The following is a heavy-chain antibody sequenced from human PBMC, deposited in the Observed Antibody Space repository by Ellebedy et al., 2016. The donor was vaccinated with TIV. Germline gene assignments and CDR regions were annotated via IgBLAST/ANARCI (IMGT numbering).Heavy chain of an antibody. D-gene: IGHD5-18*01. V-gene: IGHV1-46*01. CDR2: INPSGGST. CDR3: ARGPVNTATADYYGMDV. CDR1: GYTFTSYY. J-gene: IGHJ6*02. Sequence: AASVKVSCKASGYTFTSYYIHWVRQAPGQGLEWLGIINPSGGSTTYAQKFQGRVTMTRDTSTSTVYMELSSLRSEDTAVYNCARGPVNTATADYYGMDVWGQGTTVTVSS.